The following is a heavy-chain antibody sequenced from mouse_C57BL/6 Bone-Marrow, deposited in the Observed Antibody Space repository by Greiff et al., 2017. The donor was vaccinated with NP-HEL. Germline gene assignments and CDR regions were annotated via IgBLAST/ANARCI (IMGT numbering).Heavy chain of an antibody. D-gene: IGHD4-1*01. Sequence: EVQGVESGGGLVKPGGSLKLSCAASGFTFSSYAMSWVRQTPEKRLEWVATISDGGSYTYYPDNVKGRFTISRDNAKNNLYLQMSHLKSEDTAMYYCARMGSLGAYWGQGTLVTVSA. CDR2: ISDGGSYT. J-gene: IGHJ3*01. CDR3: ARMGSLGAY. CDR1: GFTFSSYA. V-gene: IGHV5-4*01.